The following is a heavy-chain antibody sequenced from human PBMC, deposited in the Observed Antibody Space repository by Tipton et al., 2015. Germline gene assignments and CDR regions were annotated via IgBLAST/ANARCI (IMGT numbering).Heavy chain of an antibody. V-gene: IGHV3-23*01. Sequence: SLRLSCAASGFIFNSYAMSWVRQAPGKGLEWVSGISHNGGSTYYADSVKGRFTISRDNSKNMVYVQMNSLRAEDTAIYYCARAWFTRGPYYFDYWGQGTLVTVSS. CDR3: ARAWFTRGPYYFDY. CDR2: ISHNGGST. D-gene: IGHD3-10*01. J-gene: IGHJ4*02. CDR1: GFIFNSYA.